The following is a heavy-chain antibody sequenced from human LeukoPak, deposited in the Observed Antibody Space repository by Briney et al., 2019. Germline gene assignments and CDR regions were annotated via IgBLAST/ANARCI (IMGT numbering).Heavy chain of an antibody. V-gene: IGHV4-39*01. CDR1: GGSISSSSYY. J-gene: IGHJ4*02. CDR3: ARGDGPIHGRYFDY. D-gene: IGHD3-16*02. CDR2: IYYSGST. Sequence: SETLSLTCTVSGGSISSSSYYWGWIRQPPGKGLEWIGSIYYSGSTYYNPSLKSRVTISVDTSKNQFSLKLSSVTAADTAVYYCARGDGPIHGRYFDYWGQGTLITVSS.